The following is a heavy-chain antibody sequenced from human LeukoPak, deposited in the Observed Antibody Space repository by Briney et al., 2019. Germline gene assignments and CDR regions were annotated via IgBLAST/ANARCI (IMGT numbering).Heavy chain of an antibody. CDR3: AKGAITMIVVVIGAFDI. V-gene: IGHV3-23*01. J-gene: IGHJ3*02. Sequence: GGSLRLSCAASGFTFSSYAMSWVRQAPGKGLEWVSAISGSGGSTYYADSVKGRFTISRDNSKNTLYLQMNSLRAEDTAVYYCAKGAITMIVVVIGAFDIWGQGTMVTVSS. CDR2: ISGSGGST. D-gene: IGHD3-22*01. CDR1: GFTFSSYA.